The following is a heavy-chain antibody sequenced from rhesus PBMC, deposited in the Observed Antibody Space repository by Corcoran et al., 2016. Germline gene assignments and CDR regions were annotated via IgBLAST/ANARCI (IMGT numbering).Heavy chain of an antibody. Sequence: QLQLQESGPGLVKPSETLSVTCAVSGGSISSSYWSWIRQAPGKGLEWFGYIYGSGSSTNYNPSLKSRVTLSVDTSKNQLSLKLSSVTAADTAVYYCASSPGYYWYFDLWGPGTPITISS. V-gene: IGHV4-169*02. CDR2: IYGSGSST. J-gene: IGHJ2*01. D-gene: IGHD3-28*01. CDR3: ASSPGYYWYFDL. CDR1: GGSISSSY.